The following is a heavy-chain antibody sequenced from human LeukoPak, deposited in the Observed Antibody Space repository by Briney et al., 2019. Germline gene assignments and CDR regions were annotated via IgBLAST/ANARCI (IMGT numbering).Heavy chain of an antibody. CDR2: IYYSGST. CDR1: GGSISSYY. J-gene: IGHJ6*03. D-gene: IGHD2/OR15-2a*01. Sequence: SETLSLTCTVSGGSISSYYWSWIRQPPGKGLEWIGYIYYSGSTNYNPSLKSRVTISLDTSKNQFPLKLSPVTAADTAVYYCARNIGYYYMDVWGKGTTVTVSS. V-gene: IGHV4-59*01. CDR3: ARNIGYYYMDV.